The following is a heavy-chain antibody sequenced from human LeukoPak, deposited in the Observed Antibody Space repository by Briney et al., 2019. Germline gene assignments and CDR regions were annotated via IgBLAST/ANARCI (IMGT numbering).Heavy chain of an antibody. J-gene: IGHJ4*02. CDR2: INHSGST. CDR3: ARGRVAAARFDY. V-gene: IGHV4-34*01. CDR1: GGSFSGYY. D-gene: IGHD6-13*01. Sequence: SETLSLTCAVYGGSFSGYYWSWIRQPPGKGLEWIGEINHSGSTNYNPSLKSRVTISVHTSKKQFSPKLSSVTAADTAVYYCARGRVAAARFDYWGQGTLVTVSS.